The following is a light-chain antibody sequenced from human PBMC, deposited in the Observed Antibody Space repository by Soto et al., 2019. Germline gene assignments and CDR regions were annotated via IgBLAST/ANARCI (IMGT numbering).Light chain of an antibody. V-gene: IGLV1-40*01. CDR3: QSYDSSLSGVV. J-gene: IGLJ2*01. Sequence: QAVVTQPPSVSGAPGQRVTISCTGSSSNIGAGYEVHWYQQLPGTAPKLLIYGNNNRPSGVPDRFSGSKSGTSASLAITGLQAEDEADYYCQSYDSSLSGVVFGGGTQLTVL. CDR1: SSNIGAGYE. CDR2: GNN.